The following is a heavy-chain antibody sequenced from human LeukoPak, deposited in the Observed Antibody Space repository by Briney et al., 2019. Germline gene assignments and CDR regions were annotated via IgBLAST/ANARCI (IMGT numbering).Heavy chain of an antibody. Sequence: SETLSLTCTVSGGSISSGSYYWSWIRQPAGKGLEWIGRIYTSGSTNYNPSLKSRVTISVDTSKNQFSLKLSSVTAADTAVYYCARLFGVPIGVVDIYYFDYWGQGTLVTVSS. CDR1: GGSISSGSYY. J-gene: IGHJ4*02. CDR2: IYTSGST. D-gene: IGHD3-3*01. CDR3: ARLFGVPIGVVDIYYFDY. V-gene: IGHV4-61*02.